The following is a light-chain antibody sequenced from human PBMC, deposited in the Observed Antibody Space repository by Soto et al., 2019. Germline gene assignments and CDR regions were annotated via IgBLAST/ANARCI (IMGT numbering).Light chain of an antibody. CDR1: QSVSSSY. V-gene: IGKV3-20*01. J-gene: IGKJ1*01. CDR2: GAS. Sequence: EIVLTQSPGTLSLSPGERATLSCRASQSVSSSYLAWYQHKPGQAPRLLIYGASSRATGIPDRFSGSGSDPDYTLTISRLDPEDFAVYYCQQYGSSSWTFGQGTKVEIK. CDR3: QQYGSSSWT.